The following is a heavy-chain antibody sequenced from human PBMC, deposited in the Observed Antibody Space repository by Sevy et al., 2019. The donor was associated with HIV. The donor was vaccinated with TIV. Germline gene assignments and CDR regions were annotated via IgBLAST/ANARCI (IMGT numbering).Heavy chain of an antibody. Sequence: SETLSLTCTVSGGSFSSGNYYWSWIRQPAGKGLEWIGCIYNSGSTNYNPSLKSRVTISVDTSKNQFSLRLSSVTAADTAVYYCAGVDRAYYDGSAFDFWGQGTLVTVSS. J-gene: IGHJ4*02. D-gene: IGHD3-22*01. CDR2: IYNSGST. CDR3: AGVDRAYYDGSAFDF. V-gene: IGHV4-61*02. CDR1: GGSFSSGNYY.